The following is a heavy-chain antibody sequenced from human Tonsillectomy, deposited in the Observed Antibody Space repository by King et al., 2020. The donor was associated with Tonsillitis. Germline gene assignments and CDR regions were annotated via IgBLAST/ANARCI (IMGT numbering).Heavy chain of an antibody. J-gene: IGHJ5*02. CDR3: ARDARFEIGWFDP. Sequence: QLVQSGTEVKKPGASVKVSCTASGYTFNNFGISWVRQAPGQGLEWKGWISGNNGDTNYAQKFQGRVTMTTDTSTSTAYMELRSLRSDDTAVYYCARDARFEIGWFDPWGQGTLVTVSS. CDR2: ISGNNGDT. V-gene: IGHV1-18*01. D-gene: IGHD3-3*01. CDR1: GYTFNNFG.